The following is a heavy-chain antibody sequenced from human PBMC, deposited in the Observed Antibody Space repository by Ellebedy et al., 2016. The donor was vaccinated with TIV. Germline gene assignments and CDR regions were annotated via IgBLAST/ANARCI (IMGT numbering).Heavy chain of an antibody. Sequence: PGGSLRLSCAASGFAVSSNYMTWVRQAPGKGLEWVSLMYSGGGAYYADSVKGRFTISRDNSKNTLYLQMNNLRAEDTAVYYCARPYCGVVYWGQGTLVTVSS. J-gene: IGHJ4*02. CDR2: MYSGGGA. V-gene: IGHV3-53*01. CDR1: GFAVSSNY. CDR3: ARPYCGVVY. D-gene: IGHD1-26*01.